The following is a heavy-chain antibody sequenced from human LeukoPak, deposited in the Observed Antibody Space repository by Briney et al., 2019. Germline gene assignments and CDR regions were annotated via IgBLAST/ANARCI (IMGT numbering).Heavy chain of an antibody. CDR3: AGPMTEIDY. CDR2: ISSSSTYI. CDR1: GFTFSTYS. V-gene: IGHV3-21*01. Sequence: GGSLRLSCAASGFTFSTYSMNWVRQAPGKGLEWVSSISSSSTYIYYADSMRARFTISRDNAKNSLFLQMNSLRAEDTAVYYCAGPMTEIDYWGQGTLVTVSS. J-gene: IGHJ4*02. D-gene: IGHD2-21*02.